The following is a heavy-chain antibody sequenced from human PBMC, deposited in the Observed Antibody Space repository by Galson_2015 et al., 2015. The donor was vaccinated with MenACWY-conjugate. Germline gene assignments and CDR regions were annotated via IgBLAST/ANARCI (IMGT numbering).Heavy chain of an antibody. V-gene: IGHV3-23*01. CDR1: GFNFNTYA. CDR3: AKESSSGSYWYFDL. Sequence: SLRLSCAASGFNFNTYAMNWVRQAPGKGLEWVSGISSSGGNTPYADSVKGRFTISRDNSQNTLYLQMNSLRAEDTAVYYCAKESSSGSYWYFDLWGRGTLVTVS. D-gene: IGHD1-26*01. J-gene: IGHJ2*01. CDR2: ISSSGGNT.